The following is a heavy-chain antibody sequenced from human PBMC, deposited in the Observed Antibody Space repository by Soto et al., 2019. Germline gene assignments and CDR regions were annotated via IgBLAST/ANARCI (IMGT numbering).Heavy chain of an antibody. CDR3: ARGRFFPDYSNHLGRAFDI. V-gene: IGHV3-48*01. D-gene: IGHD4-4*01. Sequence: PGGSLRLSCAASGFTFSSYSMNWVRQAPGKGLEWVSYISSSSSTIYYADSVKGRFTISRDNAKNSLYLQMNSLRAEDTAVYYCARGRFFPDYSNHLGRAFDIWGQGTMVTVSS. J-gene: IGHJ3*02. CDR1: GFTFSSYS. CDR2: ISSSSSTI.